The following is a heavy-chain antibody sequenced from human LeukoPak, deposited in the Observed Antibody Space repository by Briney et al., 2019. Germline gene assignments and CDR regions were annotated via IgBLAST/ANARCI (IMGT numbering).Heavy chain of an antibody. CDR2: MNPNSGNT. CDR3: ARGGLDYDFWSGYYRGYYYYYMDV. D-gene: IGHD3-3*01. CDR1: GYTFTSYD. Sequence: ASVKVSCKASGYTFTSYDINWVRQATGQGLEWMGWMNPNSGNTGYAQKFQGRVTMTRNTSISTAYMELSSLRSEDTAVYYRARGGLDYDFWSGYYRGYYYYYMDVWGKGTTVTVSS. V-gene: IGHV1-8*01. J-gene: IGHJ6*03.